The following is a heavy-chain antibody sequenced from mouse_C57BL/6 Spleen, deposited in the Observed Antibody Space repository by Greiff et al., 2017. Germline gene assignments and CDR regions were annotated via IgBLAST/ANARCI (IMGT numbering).Heavy chain of an antibody. CDR1: GFTFTDYY. Sequence: EVKLMESGGGLVQPGGSLSLSCAASGFTFTDYYMSWVRQPPGKALEWLGFIRNKANGYTTEYSASVKGRFTISRDNSQSILYLQMNALRAEDSATYYCARGGYGNSYFDYWGQGTTFTVSS. D-gene: IGHD2-1*01. CDR2: IRNKANGYTT. J-gene: IGHJ2*01. CDR3: ARGGYGNSYFDY. V-gene: IGHV7-3*01.